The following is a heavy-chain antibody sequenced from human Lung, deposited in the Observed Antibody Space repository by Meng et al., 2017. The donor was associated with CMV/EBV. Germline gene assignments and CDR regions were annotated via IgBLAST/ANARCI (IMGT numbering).Heavy chain of an antibody. V-gene: IGHV3-23*03. J-gene: IGHJ6*02. CDR3: SKGKWGGYYYYYGMDV. D-gene: IGHD1-26*01. Sequence: GGSXRLSCAASGFTFSTFAMSWVRQAPGKGLQWVSVIYSGDDSTYYADSVKGRLTISRDNSKNMLYLQMKSQRAEDLAVNFCSKGKWGGYYYYYGMDVWGRGXTVTVSS. CDR2: IYSGDDST. CDR1: GFTFSTFA.